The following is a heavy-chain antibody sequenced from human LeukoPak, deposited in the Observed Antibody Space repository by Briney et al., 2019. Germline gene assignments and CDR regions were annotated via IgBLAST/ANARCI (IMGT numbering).Heavy chain of an antibody. CDR1: GDSISSYY. CDR3: ARTIPRYYYDSSGYNYNWFDP. Sequence: SETLSLTCTVSGDSISSYYWSWIRQPPGEGLEWIGYIYTSGSTSYNPSLKSRVTMSVDTSKNQFSLKLSSVTAADTAVYYCARTIPRYYYDSSGYNYNWFDPWGQGTLVTVSS. J-gene: IGHJ5*02. CDR2: IYTSGST. D-gene: IGHD3-22*01. V-gene: IGHV4-4*08.